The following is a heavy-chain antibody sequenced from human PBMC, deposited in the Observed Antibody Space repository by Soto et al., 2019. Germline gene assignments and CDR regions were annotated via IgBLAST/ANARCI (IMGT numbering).Heavy chain of an antibody. CDR2: IYYSGST. J-gene: IGHJ4*02. D-gene: IGHD3-9*01. V-gene: IGHV4-31*03. CDR3: ASSGNELRYYGALDY. Sequence: QVQLQESGPGLVKPSQTLSLPCTVSGGSISSGGYYWSWIRQHPGKGLEWIGYIYYSGSTYYNPSLKSRVTQSVDTSKNQFSLKLSSVTAADTAVYYCASSGNELRYYGALDYCGQGTLVTVSS. CDR1: GGSISSGGYY.